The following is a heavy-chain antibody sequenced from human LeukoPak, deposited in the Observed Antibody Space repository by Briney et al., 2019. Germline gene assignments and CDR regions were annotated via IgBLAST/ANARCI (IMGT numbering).Heavy chain of an antibody. V-gene: IGHV3-23*01. Sequence: GGSLRLSCTASGFTFSAYAMMWVRQAPGKGPEWVSAIRGGGGSAFYADSVKGRFTISRDNSKNTLYLQMNSLRAEDTAVYYCAKAAAIWRGLFDYWGQGTLVTVSS. D-gene: IGHD2-2*02. CDR3: AKAAAIWRGLFDY. J-gene: IGHJ4*02. CDR2: IRGGGGSA. CDR1: GFTFSAYA.